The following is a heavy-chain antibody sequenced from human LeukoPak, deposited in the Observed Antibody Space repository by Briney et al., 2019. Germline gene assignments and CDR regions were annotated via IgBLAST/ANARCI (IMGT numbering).Heavy chain of an antibody. CDR2: ISAYNGNT. V-gene: IGHV1-18*01. D-gene: IGHD3-22*01. CDR1: GYTFTNYG. Sequence: ASVKVSCKASGYTFTNYGISWVRQAPGQGLEWMGWISAYNGNTNSAQKLQGRVIMTTDTSTNTAYMELRSLRSDDTAVYYCARDFRYYSDSNGYDDAFDVWGQGTVVTASS. CDR3: ARDFRYYSDSNGYDDAFDV. J-gene: IGHJ3*01.